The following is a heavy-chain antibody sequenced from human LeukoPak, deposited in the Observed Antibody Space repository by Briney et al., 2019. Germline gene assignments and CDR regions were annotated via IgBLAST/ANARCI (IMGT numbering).Heavy chain of an antibody. J-gene: IGHJ4*02. V-gene: IGHV4-39*01. CDR2: VYYSGST. CDR1: GGSISSSSYF. D-gene: IGHD2/OR15-2a*01. CDR3: ARQFYDPQYFDY. Sequence: SETLSLTCTVSGGSISSSSYFWGWIRQPPGKGLEWIGNVYYSGSTYYSPSLKSRPTISVDTSKNQFSLKLSSVTAADTAVYYCARQFYDPQYFDYWGQGILVTASS.